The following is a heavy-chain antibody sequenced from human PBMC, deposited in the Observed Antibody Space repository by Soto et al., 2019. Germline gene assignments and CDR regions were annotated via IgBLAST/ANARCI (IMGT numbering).Heavy chain of an antibody. Sequence: QVQLQESGPGLVKPSQTLSLTCTVSGGSISSGGYYWSWIRQHPGKGLEWIGYIYYSGITYYNPSLNSRVNISVDTSKNQFSPKLSSVPAEDTALYYCARDGITMMPPDYWGQGTLVNVS. J-gene: IGHJ4*02. V-gene: IGHV4-31*03. CDR1: GGSISSGGYY. D-gene: IGHD3-22*01. CDR2: IYYSGIT. CDR3: ARDGITMMPPDY.